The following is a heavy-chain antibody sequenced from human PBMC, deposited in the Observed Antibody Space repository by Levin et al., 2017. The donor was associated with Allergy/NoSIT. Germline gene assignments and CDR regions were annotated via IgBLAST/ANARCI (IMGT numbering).Heavy chain of an antibody. J-gene: IGHJ4*02. CDR2: ISSTSTYI. V-gene: IGHV3-21*01. CDR3: SRDLSFGNPQGFDC. CDR1: GFTFRSYS. D-gene: IGHD1-14*01. Sequence: NPGGSLTLSCAASGFTFRSYSMNWVRQAPGKGLEWVSTISSTSTYIYYAESMKGRFTISRDNAKNSVYLQMSSLRAEDTAVYYCSRDLSFGNPQGFDCWGQGTLVTVSS.